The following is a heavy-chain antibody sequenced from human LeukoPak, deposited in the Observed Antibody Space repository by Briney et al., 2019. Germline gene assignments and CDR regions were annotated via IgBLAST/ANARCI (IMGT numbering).Heavy chain of an antibody. J-gene: IGHJ4*02. CDR2: INPSGGST. V-gene: IGHV1-46*01. Sequence: ASVKVSCKASGYTFTSYYMHWVRQAPGQGLEWMGIINPSGGSTSYAQKFQGRVTMTRDTSTSTVYMELSSLRSEDTAVYSCASGPLVVALVWSFDYWGQGTLVTVSS. D-gene: IGHD3-3*01. CDR1: GYTFTSYY. CDR3: ASGPLVVALVWSFDY.